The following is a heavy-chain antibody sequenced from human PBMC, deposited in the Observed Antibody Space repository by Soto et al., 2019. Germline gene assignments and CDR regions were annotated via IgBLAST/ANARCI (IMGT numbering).Heavy chain of an antibody. CDR2: IGTSGKTI. D-gene: IGHD6-13*01. CDR1: GFTFSSYE. J-gene: IGHJ5*02. Sequence: GGSLRLSCAVSGFTFSSYEMNWVRQAPGKGLEWVSYIGTSGKTIYYADSVRGRFTISRDNAKNSLHLQMNSLRAEDTAVYYCTRDASRDSSARGWFDPWGPGTLVTVSS. V-gene: IGHV3-48*03. CDR3: TRDASRDSSARGWFDP.